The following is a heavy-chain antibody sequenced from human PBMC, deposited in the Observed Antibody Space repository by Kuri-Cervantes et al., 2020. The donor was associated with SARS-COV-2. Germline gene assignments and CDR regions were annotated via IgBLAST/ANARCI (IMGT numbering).Heavy chain of an antibody. D-gene: IGHD3-10*01. J-gene: IGHJ5*02. CDR3: ASRSGSYWDWFDP. CDR1: GYTFTSYG. CDR2: ISAYNGNT. V-gene: IGHV1-18*01. Sequence: ASVKVSCKASGYTFTSYGISWVRQAPGQGLEWMGWISAYNGNTNYAQKLQGRVTMTRDTSISTAYMELSRLRSDDTAVYYCASRSGSYWDWFDPWGQGTLVTVSS.